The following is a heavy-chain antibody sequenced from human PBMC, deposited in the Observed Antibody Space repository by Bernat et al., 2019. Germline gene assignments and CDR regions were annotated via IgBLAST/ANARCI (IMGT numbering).Heavy chain of an antibody. Sequence: EVQLLESGGGLVQPGGSLRLSCAASGFTFSSYAMSWVRQAPGKGLEGVSAISGSGGSTYSADSVTGRFTISRDNSKNTLYLQMNSLRAEDTAVYYCAKEASGWELLGRGYFQHWGQGTLVTVSS. J-gene: IGHJ1*01. CDR3: AKEASGWELLGRGYFQH. D-gene: IGHD1-26*01. CDR1: GFTFSSYA. V-gene: IGHV3-23*01. CDR2: ISGSGGST.